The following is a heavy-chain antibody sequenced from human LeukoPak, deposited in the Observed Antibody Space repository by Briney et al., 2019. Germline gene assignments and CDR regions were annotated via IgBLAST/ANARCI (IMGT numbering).Heavy chain of an antibody. D-gene: IGHD6-19*01. V-gene: IGHV4-59*01. Sequence: PSETLSLTCTVSGGSISSYYWSWIRQPPGKGLEWIGYTYYSGSTNYNPSLKSRVTISVDTSKNQFSLKLSSVTAADTAVYYCARDSSSGWFDYWGQGTLVTVSS. CDR2: TYYSGST. J-gene: IGHJ4*02. CDR3: ARDSSSGWFDY. CDR1: GGSISSYY.